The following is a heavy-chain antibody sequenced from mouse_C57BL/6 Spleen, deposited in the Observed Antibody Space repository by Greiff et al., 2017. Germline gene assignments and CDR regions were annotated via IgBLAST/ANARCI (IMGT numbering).Heavy chain of an antibody. CDR1: GYTFTDYY. CDR2: IYPGSGNT. V-gene: IGHV1-76*01. D-gene: IGHD1-1*01. Sequence: QVQLQQSGAELVRPGASVKLSCKASGYTFTDYYINWVKQRPGQGLEWIARIYPGSGNTYYNEKFKGKATLTAEKSSSTAYMQLSSLTSEDSAVYFCARKATVVNWYFDVWGTGTTVTVSS. CDR3: ARKATVVNWYFDV. J-gene: IGHJ1*03.